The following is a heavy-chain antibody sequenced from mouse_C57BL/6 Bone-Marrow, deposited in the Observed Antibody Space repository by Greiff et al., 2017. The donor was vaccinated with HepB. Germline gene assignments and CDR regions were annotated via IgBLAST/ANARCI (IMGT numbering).Heavy chain of an antibody. Sequence: EVQRVESGPELVKPGDSVKISCKASGYSFTGYFMNWVMQSHGKSLEWIGRINPYNGDTFYNQKFKGKATLTVDKSSSTAHMELRSLTSEDSAVYYCAREVTTEFDYWGQGTTLTVSS. D-gene: IGHD1-1*01. V-gene: IGHV1-20*01. CDR2: INPYNGDT. CDR3: AREVTTEFDY. CDR1: GYSFTGYF. J-gene: IGHJ2*01.